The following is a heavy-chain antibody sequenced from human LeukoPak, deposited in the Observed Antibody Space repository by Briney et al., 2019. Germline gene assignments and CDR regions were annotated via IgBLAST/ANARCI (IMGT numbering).Heavy chain of an antibody. CDR3: ARDTSSGWYSDY. J-gene: IGHJ4*02. D-gene: IGHD6-19*01. Sequence: ASVKVSCKASGYTFTGYYMHRVRQAPGQGLEWMGWINPNSGGTNYAQKFQGRVTMTRDTSISTAYMELSRLRSDDTAVYYCARDTSSGWYSDYWGQGTLVTVSS. V-gene: IGHV1-2*02. CDR1: GYTFTGYY. CDR2: INPNSGGT.